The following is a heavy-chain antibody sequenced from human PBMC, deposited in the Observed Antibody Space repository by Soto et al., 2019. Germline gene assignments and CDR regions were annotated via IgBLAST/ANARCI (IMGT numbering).Heavy chain of an antibody. Sequence: PSGSLSLTCGFSGGSISSYYLNWIRQDPGKGLERIGYISNSGTSYYNPSLRGRVTISADTSKNQFSLKMTSVTAADTAVYFCARERFTMTGGVITTAGFDPWGPGTRVTVSS. J-gene: IGHJ5*01. D-gene: IGHD3-16*02. CDR3: ARERFTMTGGVITTAGFDP. CDR2: ISNSGTS. CDR1: GGSISSYY. V-gene: IGHV4-59*01.